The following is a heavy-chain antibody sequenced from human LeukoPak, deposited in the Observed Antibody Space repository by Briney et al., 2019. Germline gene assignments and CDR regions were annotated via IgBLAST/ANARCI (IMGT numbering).Heavy chain of an antibody. D-gene: IGHD3-22*01. J-gene: IGHJ3*02. V-gene: IGHV4-59*01. CDR3: ARDYYDSSGRDAFDI. CDR2: IYYSGST. Sequence: SETLSLTCSVSGGSISSYYWSWIRQSPGKGLEWFGYIYYSGSTNYNPSLKSRVSISVDTSKNQFSLELSSVTAADTAVYYCARDYYDSSGRDAFDIWGQGTMVTVSS. CDR1: GGSISSYY.